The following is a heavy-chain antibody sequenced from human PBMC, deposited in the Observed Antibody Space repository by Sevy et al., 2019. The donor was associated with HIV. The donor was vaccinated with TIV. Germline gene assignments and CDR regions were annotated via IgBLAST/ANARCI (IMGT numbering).Heavy chain of an antibody. D-gene: IGHD3-10*01. J-gene: IGHJ4*02. V-gene: IGHV4-39*01. CDR1: DSSINDGFSY. Sequence: SETLSLTCTASDSSINDGFSYWGWIRQSPGKGLEWIGTIHYSGATDYNPSLKSRVTISADASNKHFSLKVSSVTAADTAIYYCARHLPGRGDYGSGPYYAIDYWGQGALVTVSS. CDR3: ARHLPGRGDYGSGPYYAIDY. CDR2: IHYSGAT.